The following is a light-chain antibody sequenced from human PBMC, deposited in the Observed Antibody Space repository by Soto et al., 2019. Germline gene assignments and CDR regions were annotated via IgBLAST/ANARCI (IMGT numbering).Light chain of an antibody. CDR3: QQYHNWPPYT. V-gene: IGKV3-20*01. CDR2: GAS. J-gene: IGKJ2*01. Sequence: ETVLTQSPGTLSLSPGERATLSCRASQSVSSDYLAWYQHKPGQAPRLLIHGASSRATGIPDRFSGSGSGTDFTLTISRLEPEDFAVYYCQQYHNWPPYTFGQGTKLEIK. CDR1: QSVSSDY.